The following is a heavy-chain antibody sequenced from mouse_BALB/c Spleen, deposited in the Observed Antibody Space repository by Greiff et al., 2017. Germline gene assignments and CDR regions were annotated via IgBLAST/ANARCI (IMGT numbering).Heavy chain of an antibody. D-gene: IGHD3-1*01. CDR3: ARGRATDFDV. Sequence: DVMLVESGGGLVKPGGSLKLSCAASGFTFSSYAMSWVRQTPEKRLEWVASISSGGSTYYPDSVKGRFTISRDNARNILYLQMSSLRSEDTAMYYCARGRATDFDVWGAGTTVTVSS. CDR2: ISSGGST. V-gene: IGHV5-6-5*01. J-gene: IGHJ1*01. CDR1: GFTFSSYA.